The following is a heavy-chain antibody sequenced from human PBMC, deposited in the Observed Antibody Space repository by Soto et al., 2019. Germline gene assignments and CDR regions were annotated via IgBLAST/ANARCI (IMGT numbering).Heavy chain of an antibody. J-gene: IGHJ6*02. CDR2: ISGSGGST. CDR1: GFTFSSYA. Sequence: EVQLLESGGGLVQPGGSLRLSCAASGFTFSSYAMSWVRQAPGKGLEWVSAISGSGGSTYYADSVKGRFTISRDNSNKPLYLQMNSLRAEDTAVYYCAKVREKDNWDDVGYYGMDVWGQGTTVTVSS. CDR3: AKVREKDNWDDVGYYGMDV. D-gene: IGHD1-1*01. V-gene: IGHV3-23*01.